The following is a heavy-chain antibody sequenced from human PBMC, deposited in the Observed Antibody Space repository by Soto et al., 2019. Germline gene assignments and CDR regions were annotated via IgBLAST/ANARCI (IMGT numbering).Heavy chain of an antibody. CDR3: ARSLVIDTAMVRHYYSNMDV. CDR2: ISYDGSNK. V-gene: IGHV3-30-3*01. J-gene: IGHJ6*02. D-gene: IGHD5-18*01. CDR1: GFTFSSYA. Sequence: GGSLRLSCAASGFTFSSYAMHWVRQAPGKGLEWVAVISYDGSNKYYADSVKGRFTISRDNPKNTLYLQMNSLRAEDTAVYYCARSLVIDTAMVRHYYSNMDVWGQGTTVTVSS.